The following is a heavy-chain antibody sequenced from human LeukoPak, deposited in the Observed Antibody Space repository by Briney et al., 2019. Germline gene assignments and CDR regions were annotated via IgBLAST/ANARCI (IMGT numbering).Heavy chain of an antibody. Sequence: PSETLSLTCTVSGGSISSSSYYWGWIRQPPGKGLEWIGSIYYSGSTYYNPSLKSRVTISVDTSKNQFSLNLNSVTAADTAVYYCARHAVYAGSGWAFDYWGQGTLVIVFS. CDR2: IYYSGST. CDR1: GGSISSSSYY. J-gene: IGHJ4*02. D-gene: IGHD6-19*01. CDR3: ARHAVYAGSGWAFDY. V-gene: IGHV4-39*01.